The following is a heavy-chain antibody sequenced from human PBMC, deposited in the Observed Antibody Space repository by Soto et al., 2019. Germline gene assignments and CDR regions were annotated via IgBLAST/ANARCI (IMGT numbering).Heavy chain of an antibody. CDR3: ARDGSGNYCVDH. Sequence: GGSLRLSCAASGFTFSSYGMHWVRQAPGKGLEWVAVIWSVGSKKYYADSVKGRFTISRDNSKSTLFLQMNSLRAEDTAVYYCARDGSGNYCVDHWGQGTLVTVSS. V-gene: IGHV3-33*01. CDR1: GFTFSSYG. J-gene: IGHJ4*02. CDR2: IWSVGSKK. D-gene: IGHD3-10*01.